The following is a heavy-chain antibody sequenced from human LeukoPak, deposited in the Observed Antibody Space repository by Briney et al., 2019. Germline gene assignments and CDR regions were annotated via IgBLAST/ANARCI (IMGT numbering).Heavy chain of an antibody. J-gene: IGHJ4*02. CDR2: IRYDGSNK. D-gene: IGHD6-6*01. V-gene: IGHV3-30*02. CDR3: AKAIHSSSSGVVDY. CDR1: GFIFSNYA. Sequence: GGSLRLSCAASGFIFSNYAMHWVRQAPGKGLEWVTFIRYDGSNKYYAESVKGRFTISRDNSENTLYLQMNSLGAEDTAVYYCAKAIHSSSSGVVDYWGQGTLVTVSS.